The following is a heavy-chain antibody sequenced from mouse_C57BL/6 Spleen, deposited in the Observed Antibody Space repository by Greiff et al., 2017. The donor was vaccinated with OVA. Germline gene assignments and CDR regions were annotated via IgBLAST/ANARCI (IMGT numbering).Heavy chain of an antibody. V-gene: IGHV7-3*01. CDR2: IRNKANGYTT. CDR1: GFTFTDYY. D-gene: IGHD2-1*01. Sequence: EVQRVESGGGLVQPGGSLSLSCAASGFTFTDYYMSWVRQPPGKALEWLGFIRNKANGYTTEYSASVKGRFTISRDNSQSILYLQMNALRAEDSATYYCARYDGNYWYFDVWGTGTTVTVSS. J-gene: IGHJ1*03. CDR3: ARYDGNYWYFDV.